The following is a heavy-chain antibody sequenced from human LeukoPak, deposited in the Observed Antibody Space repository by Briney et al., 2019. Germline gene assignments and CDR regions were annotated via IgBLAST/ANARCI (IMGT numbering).Heavy chain of an antibody. CDR2: ISAYNGNT. D-gene: IGHD5-12*01. Sequence: ASVKVSCKASGYTFTSYGISWVRQAPGQGLEWMGWISAYNGNTNYAQKFQGRVTMTTDTSTSTAYMELRSLRSDDTAVYYYARPNSGVYYFDYWGQGTLVTVSS. CDR3: ARPNSGVYYFDY. J-gene: IGHJ4*02. CDR1: GYTFTSYG. V-gene: IGHV1-18*01.